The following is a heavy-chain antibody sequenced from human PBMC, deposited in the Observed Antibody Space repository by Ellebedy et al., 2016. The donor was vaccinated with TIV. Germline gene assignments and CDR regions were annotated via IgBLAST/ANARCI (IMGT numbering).Heavy chain of an antibody. J-gene: IGHJ5*02. CDR2: TKQDGSEK. CDR3: ARDVWGGGWA. Sequence: PGGSLRLSCAASGFTFSTYWMGWVRQAAGKGLEWVANTKQDGSEKYYVDSVMGRFTISRDNAKNSLYLQMNSLRAEDTAVYYCARDVWGGGWAWGQGTPVTVFS. V-gene: IGHV3-7*01. CDR1: GFTFSTYW. D-gene: IGHD6-19*01.